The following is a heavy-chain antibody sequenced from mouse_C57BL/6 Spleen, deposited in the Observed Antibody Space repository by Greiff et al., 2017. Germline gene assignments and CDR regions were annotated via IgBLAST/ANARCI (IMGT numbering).Heavy chain of an antibody. V-gene: IGHV1-42*01. CDR2: INPSTGGT. CDR1: GYSFTGYY. D-gene: IGHD1-1*01. Sequence: EVQLQQSGPELVKPGASVKISCKASGYSFTGYYMNWVKQSPEKSLEWIGEINPSTGGTTYNQKFKAKATLTVDKSSSTAYMQLKSLTSEDSAVYYCAREGRGFDYWGQGTTRTVSS. J-gene: IGHJ2*01. CDR3: AREGRGFDY.